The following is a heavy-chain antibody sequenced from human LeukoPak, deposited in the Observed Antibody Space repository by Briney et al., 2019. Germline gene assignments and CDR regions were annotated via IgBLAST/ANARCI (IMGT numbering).Heavy chain of an antibody. J-gene: IGHJ6*02. D-gene: IGHD2-2*01. CDR1: GFTVSSNY. CDR3: ARDRARYCSSTSCYLYHGMDV. V-gene: IGHV3-53*01. CDR2: SYSGGST. Sequence: GGSLRLSCAASGFTVSSNYMSWVRQAPGKGLEWVSVSYSGGSTYYADSVKGRFTISRGNSKNTLYLQRNSLRAEDTAVYYCARDRARYCSSTSCYLYHGMDVWGQGTTVTVSS.